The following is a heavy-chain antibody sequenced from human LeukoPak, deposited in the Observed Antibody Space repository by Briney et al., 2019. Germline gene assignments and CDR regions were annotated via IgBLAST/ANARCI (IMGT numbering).Heavy chain of an antibody. CDR1: GGSISSSSYY. CDR3: ATHITVFDY. D-gene: IGHD3-10*01. CDR2: IYYSGST. V-gene: IGHV4-39*01. J-gene: IGHJ4*02. Sequence: SETLSLTCTVSGGSISSSSYYWGWIRQPPGKGLEWIGSIYYSGSTYYNPSLKSRVTISVDTSKNQFSLKLSSVTAADTAVYYCATHITVFDYWGQGTLVTVSS.